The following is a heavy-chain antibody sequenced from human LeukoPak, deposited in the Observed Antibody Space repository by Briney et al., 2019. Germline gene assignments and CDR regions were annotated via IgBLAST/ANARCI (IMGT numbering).Heavy chain of an antibody. Sequence: PSQTLSLTCTVSGGFISRGGYCCRWISQPPGKGLVWIGYIYYSWSTYYNPSLKRRVTISVDRSKDQFSLKLSSVTAADTAVYYCARHGNIVVVPDASKAFDIWGQGTMVTVSS. CDR1: GGFISRGGYC. D-gene: IGHD2-2*01. CDR3: ARHGNIVVVPDASKAFDI. J-gene: IGHJ3*02. V-gene: IGHV4-30-2*01. CDR2: IYYSWST.